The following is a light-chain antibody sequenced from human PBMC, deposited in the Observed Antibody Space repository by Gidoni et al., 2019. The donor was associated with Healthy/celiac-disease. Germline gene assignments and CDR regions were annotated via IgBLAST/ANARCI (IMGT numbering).Light chain of an antibody. CDR2: GAS. Sequence: DIQMTQSPSSLSASVGDRVTITCQASQDISNYLNWYQQKPGKAPKLLIYGASNLETGVPSRFIGSVSGTDFTFTISSLQPEDIATYYCQQYDNLPFTFGPGTKVDIK. CDR3: QQYDNLPFT. J-gene: IGKJ3*01. V-gene: IGKV1-33*01. CDR1: QDISNY.